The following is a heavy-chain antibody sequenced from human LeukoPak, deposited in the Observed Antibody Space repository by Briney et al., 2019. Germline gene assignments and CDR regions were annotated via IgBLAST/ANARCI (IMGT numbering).Heavy chain of an antibody. CDR2: ISYDGSNK. CDR3: ARYQLLRGYYGMDV. D-gene: IGHD2-2*01. V-gene: IGHV3-30*03. Sequence: GGSLRLSCAASGFTFSSYGMHWVRQAPGKGLEWVAVISYDGSNKYYADSVKGRFTISRDNSKNTLYLQMNSLRAEDTAVCYCARYQLLRGYYGMDVWGQGTTVTVSS. J-gene: IGHJ6*02. CDR1: GFTFSSYG.